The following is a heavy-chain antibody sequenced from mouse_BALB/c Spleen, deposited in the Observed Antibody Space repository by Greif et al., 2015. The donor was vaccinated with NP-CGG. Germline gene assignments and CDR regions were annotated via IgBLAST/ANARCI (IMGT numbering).Heavy chain of an antibody. CDR1: GFTFSSYT. CDR3: TREYEPWFAY. D-gene: IGHD2-12*01. J-gene: IGHJ3*01. CDR2: ISSGGSYT. V-gene: IGHV5-6-4*01. Sequence: EVQLQESGGGLVKPGGSLKLSCAASGFTFSSYTMSWVRQTPEKRLEWVATISSGGSYTYYPDSVKGRFTISRDNAKNTLYLQMSSLKSEDTAMYYCTREYEPWFAYWGQGTLVTVSA.